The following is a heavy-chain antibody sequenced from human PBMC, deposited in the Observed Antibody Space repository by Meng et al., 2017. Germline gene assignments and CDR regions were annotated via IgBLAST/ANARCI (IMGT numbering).Heavy chain of an antibody. CDR3: ARDLGY. CDR1: GFTFSSYA. J-gene: IGHJ4*02. CDR2: IYSGGST. Sequence: SGGALVPPLRSLGRSFAASGFTFSSYAMHWVRQAPGKGLEWVSVIYSGGSTYYADSVKGRFTISRDNSKNTLYLQMNSLRAEDTAVYYCARDLGYWGQGTLVTVSS. V-gene: IGHV3-66*01. D-gene: IGHD3-16*01.